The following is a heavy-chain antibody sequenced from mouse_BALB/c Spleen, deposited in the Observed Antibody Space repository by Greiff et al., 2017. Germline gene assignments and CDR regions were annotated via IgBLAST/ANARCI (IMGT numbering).Heavy chain of an antibody. J-gene: IGHJ4*01. CDR2: IWAGGST. CDR1: GFSLTSYG. V-gene: IGHV2-9*02. Sequence: VKLMESGPGLVAPSQSLSITCTVSGFSLTSYGVHWVRQPPGKGLEWLGVIWAGGSTNYNSALMSRLSISKDNSKSQVFLKMNSLQTDDTAMYYCARGLDGSFMDYWGQGTSVTVSS. CDR3: ARGLDGSFMDY. D-gene: IGHD1-1*01.